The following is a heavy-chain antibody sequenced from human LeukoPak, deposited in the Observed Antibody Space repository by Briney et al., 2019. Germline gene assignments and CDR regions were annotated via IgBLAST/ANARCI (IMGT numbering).Heavy chain of an antibody. J-gene: IGHJ6*03. CDR1: GGSISSSSYY. Sequence: SETLSLTCTVSGGSISSSSYYWGWIRQPPGKGLEWIGSIYYSGSTYYNPSLKSRVTISVDTSKNQFSLKLSSVTAADTAVYYCARGEKYCSSTSCSYYYYYMDVWGKGTTVTVSS. CDR2: IYYSGST. D-gene: IGHD2-2*01. V-gene: IGHV4-39*07. CDR3: ARGEKYCSSTSCSYYYYYMDV.